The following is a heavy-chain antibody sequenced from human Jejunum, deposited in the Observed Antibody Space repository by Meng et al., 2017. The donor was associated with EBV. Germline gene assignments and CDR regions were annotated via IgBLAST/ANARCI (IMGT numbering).Heavy chain of an antibody. V-gene: IGHV4-4*02. CDR1: GGSIITDNW. D-gene: IGHD5-24*01. CDR2: IHHSGST. J-gene: IGHJ4*02. CDR3: ARDRGVEDY. Sequence: VELQESGPGLVNPSGTLSLTCAVSGGSIITDNWWSWVRQPPGKGLEYIGEIHHSGSTKYNQSLKSRVTISVDKSNNHFSLKLSSVTAADTAVYYCARDRGVEDYWGQGTLVTVSS.